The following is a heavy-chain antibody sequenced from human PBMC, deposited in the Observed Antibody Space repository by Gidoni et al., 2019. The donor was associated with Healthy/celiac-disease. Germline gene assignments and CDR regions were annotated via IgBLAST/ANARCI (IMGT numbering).Heavy chain of an antibody. V-gene: IGHV3-23*01. D-gene: IGHD6-19*01. CDR2: ISGSGGST. Sequence: EVQLLEPGGGLVQPGGSLLLPCPASGLTFSVSAMSWVSQASGKGLEWVSVISGSGGSTYNADSVKGRVTTSRDNSKNTLSLQMNSLRAEDTAVYYCAKDWAVAAKGWFDPWGQGALVTVSS. CDR1: GLTFSVSA. J-gene: IGHJ5*02. CDR3: AKDWAVAAKGWFDP.